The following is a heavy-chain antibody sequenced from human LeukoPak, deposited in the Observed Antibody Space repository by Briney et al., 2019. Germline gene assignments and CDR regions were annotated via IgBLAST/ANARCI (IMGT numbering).Heavy chain of an antibody. CDR3: AAGSGSYYPDYYGMDV. CDR1: GFTFSSYA. V-gene: IGHV3-30-3*01. CDR2: ISYDGSNK. J-gene: IGHJ6*02. Sequence: GGSLRLSCPASGFTFSSYAMHWVRQAPGKGLEWVAVISYDGSNKYYADSVKGRFTISRDNSKNTLYLQMNSLRAEDTAVYYCAAGSGSYYPDYYGMDVWGQGTTVTVSS. D-gene: IGHD3-10*01.